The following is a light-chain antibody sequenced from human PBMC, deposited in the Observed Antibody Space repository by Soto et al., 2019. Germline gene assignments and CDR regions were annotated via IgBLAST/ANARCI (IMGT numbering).Light chain of an antibody. V-gene: IGLV1-51*01. Sequence: QSALTQPPSVSAAPGQKVIISCSGSSSNIGNNYVSWHQQLPGTAPKLLIYDNNKRPSGIPDRFSGSTSGTSATLGITGLQTGDEADYYCGTWDSSLSGGWVFGGGTQLTVL. CDR3: GTWDSSLSGGWV. J-gene: IGLJ3*02. CDR2: DNN. CDR1: SSNIGNNY.